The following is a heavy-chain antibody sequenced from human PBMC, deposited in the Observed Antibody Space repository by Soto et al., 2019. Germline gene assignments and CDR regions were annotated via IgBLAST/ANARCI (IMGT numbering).Heavy chain of an antibody. V-gene: IGHV1-3*01. Sequence: ASVKVSCKASGYTFTSYAMHWVRQAPGQRLEWMGWINAGNGNTKYSQKFQGRVTITWDTSASTAYMELSSLRSEDTAVYYCARDDSSGYNQFDYWGQGTLVTVS. CDR3: ARDDSSGYNQFDY. CDR1: GYTFTSYA. J-gene: IGHJ4*02. D-gene: IGHD3-22*01. CDR2: INAGNGNT.